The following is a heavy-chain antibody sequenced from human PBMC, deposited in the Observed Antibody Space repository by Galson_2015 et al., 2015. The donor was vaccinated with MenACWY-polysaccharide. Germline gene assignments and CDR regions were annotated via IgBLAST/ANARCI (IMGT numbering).Heavy chain of an antibody. V-gene: IGHV3-74*01. J-gene: IGHJ6*02. CDR2: INSDGSTT. CDR3: ARSFVSSGNNYGYYYYGMDV. D-gene: IGHD5-18*01. CDR1: GFTSSSYW. Sequence: SLRLSCAASGFTSSSYWMHWVRQAPGKGLVWASRINSDGSTTSYADSVKGRFTISRDNARNTLYLQMNSLRAEDTAVYYCARSFVSSGNNYGYYYYGMDVWGQGTTVTVSS.